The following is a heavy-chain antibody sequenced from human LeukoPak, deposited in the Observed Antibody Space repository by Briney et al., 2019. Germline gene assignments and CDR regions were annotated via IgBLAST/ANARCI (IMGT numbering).Heavy chain of an antibody. D-gene: IGHD5-12*01. V-gene: IGHV4-30-2*01. J-gene: IGHJ3*02. CDR3: ARTGGYSHPGDI. Sequence: PSQTLSLTCTVSGCSISSGGYYWSWIRRPPGKGLEWLGYIYHSGSTYYNPSLKSRVTISVDRSNQFSLNLSSVTAADTAVYFCARTGGYSHPGDIWGQGTMVTVSS. CDR1: GCSISSGGYY. CDR2: IYHSGST.